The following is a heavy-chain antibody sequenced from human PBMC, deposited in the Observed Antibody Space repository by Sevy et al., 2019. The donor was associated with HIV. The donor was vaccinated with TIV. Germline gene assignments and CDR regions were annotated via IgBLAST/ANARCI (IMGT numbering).Heavy chain of an antibody. CDR3: ARGPYNSGLRLDF. Sequence: GGSLRLSCAASGFSLSDYAIHWARQGPVKGLEWLTVISFDGGNKYYADSAKGRFTISRENSKNTVSLQMNSLRPDDTALYYCARGPYNSGLRLDFWGRGILVTVSS. D-gene: IGHD5-12*01. V-gene: IGHV3-30-3*01. CDR2: ISFDGGNK. CDR1: GFSLSDYA. J-gene: IGHJ4*02.